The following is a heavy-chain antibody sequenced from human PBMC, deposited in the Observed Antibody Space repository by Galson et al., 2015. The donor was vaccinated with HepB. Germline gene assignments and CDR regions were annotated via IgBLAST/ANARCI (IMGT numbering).Heavy chain of an antibody. CDR2: SDPESGGR. Sequence: SVKVSCKVSGYTLTEISMYWLRRVPGKGLEFMGGSDPESGGRTYGQTFQGRVTLTEDTTTDTAYMELRSLRSEDTALYYCATADLWSGYFDYWGQGTLVTVSS. D-gene: IGHD3-3*01. V-gene: IGHV1-24*01. CDR1: GYTLTEIS. J-gene: IGHJ4*02. CDR3: ATADLWSGYFDY.